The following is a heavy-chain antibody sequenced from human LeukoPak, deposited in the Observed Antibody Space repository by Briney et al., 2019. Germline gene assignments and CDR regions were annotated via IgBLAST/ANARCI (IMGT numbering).Heavy chain of an antibody. CDR1: GFTFSSYW. Sequence: GGSLRLSCAASGFTFSSYWMHWVRQAPGKGLEWVADIKPDGSHVSYVDSVKGRFSISRDNAQNLLYLQVSSLRAEDTAIYYCAREGRLLGAFDVWGQGTMVTVSS. V-gene: IGHV3-7*01. J-gene: IGHJ3*01. CDR3: AREGRLLGAFDV. CDR2: IKPDGSHV.